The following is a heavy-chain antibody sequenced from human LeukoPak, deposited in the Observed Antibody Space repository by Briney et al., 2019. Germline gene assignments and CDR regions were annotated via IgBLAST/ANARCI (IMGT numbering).Heavy chain of an antibody. CDR1: GFTFSSYG. CDR2: IRHDGTNK. Sequence: GGSLRLSCAASGFTFSSYGMHWVRQAPGKGLEWVAFIRHDGTNKYYADSVKGRFTISRDNSKNTLYLQMNSLRAEDTAVYYCAKDGPTKVAVVVAAPTLDYWGQGTLVTVSS. D-gene: IGHD2-15*01. J-gene: IGHJ4*02. V-gene: IGHV3-30*02. CDR3: AKDGPTKVAVVVAAPTLDY.